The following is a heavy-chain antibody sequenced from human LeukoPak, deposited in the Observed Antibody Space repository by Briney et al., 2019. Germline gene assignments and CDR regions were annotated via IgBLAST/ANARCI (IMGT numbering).Heavy chain of an antibody. D-gene: IGHD2-8*01. Sequence: GGSLRLSCAASGFTFSSYGMSWVRQAPGKGLEWVSAISGSGGSTYYADSVKGRFTISRDNSKNTLYLQMNSLSAEDTAVYYCAKDPGDIVLMVYADYFDYWGQGTLVTVSS. J-gene: IGHJ4*02. V-gene: IGHV3-23*01. CDR1: GFTFSSYG. CDR2: ISGSGGST. CDR3: AKDPGDIVLMVYADYFDY.